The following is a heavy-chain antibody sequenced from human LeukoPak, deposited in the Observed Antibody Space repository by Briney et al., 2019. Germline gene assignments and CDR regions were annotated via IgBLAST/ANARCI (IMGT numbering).Heavy chain of an antibody. V-gene: IGHV3-11*04. Sequence: GGSLTLSCAASGFTFSDYYMSWIRQPPGKGLEWVSYISSSGSTIYYADTVKGRFTISRDNAKTSLYLQMNSLRAEDTAVYYCARTSRRYSYGDYWGQGTLVTVSS. D-gene: IGHD5-18*01. CDR3: ARTSRRYSYGDY. CDR2: ISSSGSTI. J-gene: IGHJ4*02. CDR1: GFTFSDYY.